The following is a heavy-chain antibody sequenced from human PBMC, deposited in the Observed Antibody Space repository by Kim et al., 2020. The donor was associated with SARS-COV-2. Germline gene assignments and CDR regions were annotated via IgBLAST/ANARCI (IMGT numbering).Heavy chain of an antibody. CDR2: IYYSGST. J-gene: IGHJ3*02. Sequence: SETLSLTCTVSGGSISSYYWSWIRQPPGKGLEWIGYIYYSGSTNYNPSLKSRVTISVDTSKNQFSLKLSSVTAADTAVYYCARDLGGFAAFDIWGQGTMVTVSS. V-gene: IGHV4-59*01. D-gene: IGHD1-26*01. CDR3: ARDLGGFAAFDI. CDR1: GGSISSYY.